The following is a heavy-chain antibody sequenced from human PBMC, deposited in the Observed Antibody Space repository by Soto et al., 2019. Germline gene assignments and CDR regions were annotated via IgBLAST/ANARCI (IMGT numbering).Heavy chain of an antibody. CDR3: ARATYMVRGVIAYYMDV. Sequence: GGSLRLSCAASGFTFSSYGMHWVRQAPGKGLEWVAVIWYDGSNKYYADSVKGRFTIPRDNSRNTLYLQMNSLRAEDTAVYYCARATYMVRGVIAYYMDVWGKGTTVTVSS. CDR2: IWYDGSNK. CDR1: GFTFSSYG. D-gene: IGHD3-10*01. V-gene: IGHV3-33*01. J-gene: IGHJ6*03.